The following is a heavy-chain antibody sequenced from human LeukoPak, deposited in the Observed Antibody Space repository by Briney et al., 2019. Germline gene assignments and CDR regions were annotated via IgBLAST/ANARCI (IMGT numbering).Heavy chain of an antibody. V-gene: IGHV3-23*01. CDR2: INSNGNT. Sequence: GASLRLSCAASGFGISGYAMSWVRQAPGKGPEWVSGINSNGNTYNADSVKGRFTISRDNSKNTLYLQMNSLRVEDTAVYYCAKDQVGWTSSRFDPWGQGTVVTVSS. CDR1: GFGISGYA. CDR3: AKDQVGWTSSRFDP. D-gene: IGHD6-6*01. J-gene: IGHJ5*02.